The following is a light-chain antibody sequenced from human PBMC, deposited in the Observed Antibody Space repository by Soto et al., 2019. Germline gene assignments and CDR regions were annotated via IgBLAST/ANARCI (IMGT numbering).Light chain of an antibody. Sequence: DIQMTQSPSSLSASVGDRVTITCRASQSISTYLNWYQQKPGKAPNLLIYAASSLQSGVQSRFSGSGSGTDFTLTISGLLPEDFASYYCQRSYSTPRTVGQGTKVEI. V-gene: IGKV1-39*01. CDR3: QRSYSTPRT. CDR1: QSISTY. J-gene: IGKJ1*01. CDR2: AAS.